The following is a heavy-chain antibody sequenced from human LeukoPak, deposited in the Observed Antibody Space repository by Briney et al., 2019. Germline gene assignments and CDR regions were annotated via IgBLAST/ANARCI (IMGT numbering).Heavy chain of an antibody. Sequence: PGGSLRLSCAASGFTFSSYAIHWVRQAPGKGLEWVAVISYDGSSEYYADSVKGRFTLSRDNSKNTVYLQMNSLRDEDTAVYYCARDEVYLAAAYNWFDPWGQGTLVTVSS. J-gene: IGHJ5*02. CDR2: ISYDGSSE. D-gene: IGHD6-13*01. CDR3: ARDEVYLAAAYNWFDP. CDR1: GFTFSSYA. V-gene: IGHV3-30-3*01.